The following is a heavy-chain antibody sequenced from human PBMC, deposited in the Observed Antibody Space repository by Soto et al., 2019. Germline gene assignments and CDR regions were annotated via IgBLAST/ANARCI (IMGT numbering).Heavy chain of an antibody. CDR2: ISWDGGST. D-gene: IGHD2-2*01. J-gene: IGHJ6*02. CDR3: AKGLVVPAATGHYYYYGMDV. V-gene: IGHV3-43D*03. Sequence: GESLKISCAASGFTFDDYAMHWVRQAPGKGLEWVSLISWDGGSTYYADSVKGRFTISRDNSKNSLYLQMNSLRAEDTALYYCAKGLVVPAATGHYYYYGMDVWGQGTTVTVSS. CDR1: GFTFDDYA.